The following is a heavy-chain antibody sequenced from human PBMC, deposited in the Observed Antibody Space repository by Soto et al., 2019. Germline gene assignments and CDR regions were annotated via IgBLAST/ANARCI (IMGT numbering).Heavy chain of an antibody. V-gene: IGHV3-33*01. D-gene: IGHD3-9*01. Sequence: GGSLRLSCAASGFTFSSYGMHWVRQAPGKGLEWVAVIWYDGSNKYYADSVKGRFTISRDNSKNTLYLQMNSLRAEDTAAYYCARDGGRLLRYFDWLPPTDYWGQGTLVTVS. CDR3: ARDGGRLLRYFDWLPPTDY. J-gene: IGHJ4*02. CDR1: GFTFSSYG. CDR2: IWYDGSNK.